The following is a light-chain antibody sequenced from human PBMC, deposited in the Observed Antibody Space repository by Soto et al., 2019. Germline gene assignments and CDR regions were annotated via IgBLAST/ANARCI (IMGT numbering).Light chain of an antibody. CDR3: QQRSNWIT. CDR1: QSVSSN. Sequence: EIVLTQSPGTLSLSPGERATLSCRASQSVSSNLAWYQQKPGQAPRLLIHAASARATGIPARFSGSGSGTDFTLTISSLEPEDFAVYYCQQRSNWITFGQGTRLEIK. J-gene: IGKJ5*01. CDR2: AAS. V-gene: IGKV3-11*01.